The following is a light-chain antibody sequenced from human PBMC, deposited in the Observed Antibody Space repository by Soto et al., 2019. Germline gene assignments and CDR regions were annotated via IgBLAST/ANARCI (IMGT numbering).Light chain of an antibody. CDR2: YDS. J-gene: IGLJ2*01. CDR3: QVWDSSSDHVV. CDR1: NIGSKS. V-gene: IGLV3-21*04. Sequence: YELTQPPSVSVAPGKTARITCGGNNIGSKSVHWYQQKTGQAPVLVIYYDSDRPSGIPERFSGSNSGNMATLTISRVEAGDEADYYCQVWDSSSDHVVFGGGTKLTVL.